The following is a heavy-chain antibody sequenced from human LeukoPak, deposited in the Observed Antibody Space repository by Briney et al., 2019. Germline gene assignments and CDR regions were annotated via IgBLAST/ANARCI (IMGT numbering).Heavy chain of an antibody. CDR1: GGSISSYY. J-gene: IGHJ4*02. CDR3: ARDTYYYGSGSYGLDY. Sequence: PSETLSLTCTVSGGSISSYYWSWIQQPAGKGLEWIGRIYTSGSTNYNPSLKSRVTMSVDMSKNQFSLKLSSVTAADTAVYYCARDTYYYGSGSYGLDYWGQGTLVTVSS. V-gene: IGHV4-4*07. CDR2: IYTSGST. D-gene: IGHD3-10*01.